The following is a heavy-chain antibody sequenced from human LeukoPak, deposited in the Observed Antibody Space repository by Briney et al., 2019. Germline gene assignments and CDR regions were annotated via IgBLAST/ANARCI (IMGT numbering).Heavy chain of an antibody. CDR1: GESFIGYF. CDR3: ARTSGFFDRIGSYQQNPYYFEY. V-gene: IGHV4-34*01. Sequence: SETLSLTCAVSGESFIGYFWTWIRQPPGKGLEWIGEINHSGRTSYNPSLKSRLSISVDMSKYQFSLRLTSVTAADTAVYYCARTSGFFDRIGSYQQNPYYFEYWGQGSLVTVSS. CDR2: INHSGRT. J-gene: IGHJ4*02. D-gene: IGHD3-22*01.